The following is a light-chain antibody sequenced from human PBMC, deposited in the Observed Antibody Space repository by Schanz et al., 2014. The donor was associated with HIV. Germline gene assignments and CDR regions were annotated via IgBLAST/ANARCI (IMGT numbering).Light chain of an antibody. J-gene: IGKJ1*01. CDR3: QQSHSTLWT. Sequence: DIQMTQSPSTLSASVGDRVTITCRASQSISISLNWYQQKPGKAPRLLIYATSLLHTGVPSRFSGSGSGTHFTLTITSLQTEDFATYYCQQSHSTLWTFGQGTKVEVK. V-gene: IGKV1-39*01. CDR2: ATS. CDR1: QSISIS.